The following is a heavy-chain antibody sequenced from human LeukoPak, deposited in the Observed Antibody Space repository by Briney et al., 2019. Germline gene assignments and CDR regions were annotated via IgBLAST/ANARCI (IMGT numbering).Heavy chain of an antibody. V-gene: IGHV4-34*01. CDR2: INHSGST. Sequence: SETLSLTCAVYGGSFSGYYWNWIRQPPGKGLEWIGEINHSGSTNYNPSLKSRVTISVDTSKTQFSLKLNSVTAADTAVYYCAPRPPPPSYSYYMDVWAKGPPAPV. CDR3: APRPPPPSYSYYMDV. CDR1: GGSFSGYY. J-gene: IGHJ6*03.